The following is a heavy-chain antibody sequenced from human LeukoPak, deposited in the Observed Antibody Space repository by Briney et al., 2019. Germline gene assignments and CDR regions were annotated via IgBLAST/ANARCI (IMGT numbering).Heavy chain of an antibody. J-gene: IGHJ6*03. Sequence: GGSLRLSCAASGFTFSNAWMSSVPQAPRKGLEWVGRIKSKTDGGTTDYAAPVKGRFTISRDDSKNTLYLQMNSLKTEDTAVYYCTTGWDIVVVPAAIFTHLDYYYYMDVWGKGTTVTVSS. CDR3: TTGWDIVVVPAAIFTHLDYYYYMDV. V-gene: IGHV3-15*01. CDR1: GFTFSNAW. D-gene: IGHD2-2*02. CDR2: IKSKTDGGTT.